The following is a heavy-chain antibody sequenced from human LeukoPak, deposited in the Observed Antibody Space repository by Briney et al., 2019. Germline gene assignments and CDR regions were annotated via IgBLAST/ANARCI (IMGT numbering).Heavy chain of an antibody. Sequence: GGSLRLSCAASGFTFSSYSMNWVRQAPGKGLEWASSISSSSSYIYYADSVKGRLTISRDNAKNSLYLQMNSLRAEDTAVYYCARAWAAAGQMDVWGQGTTVTVSS. D-gene: IGHD6-13*01. CDR3: ARAWAAAGQMDV. CDR2: ISSSSSYI. CDR1: GFTFSSYS. J-gene: IGHJ6*02. V-gene: IGHV3-21*01.